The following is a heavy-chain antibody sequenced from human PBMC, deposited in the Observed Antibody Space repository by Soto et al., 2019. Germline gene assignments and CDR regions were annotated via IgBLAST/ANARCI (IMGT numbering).Heavy chain of an antibody. CDR2: INPNSGGT. V-gene: IGHV1-2*04. D-gene: IGHD3-16*01. CDR1: GYTFTGYY. Sequence: ASVKVSCKASGYTFTGYYMHWVRQAPGQGLEWMGWINPNSGGTNYAQKFQGWVTMTRDTSISTAYMELSRLRSDDTAVYYCARDMIYTQTQADDAFDIWGQGTMVTVS. CDR3: ARDMIYTQTQADDAFDI. J-gene: IGHJ3*02.